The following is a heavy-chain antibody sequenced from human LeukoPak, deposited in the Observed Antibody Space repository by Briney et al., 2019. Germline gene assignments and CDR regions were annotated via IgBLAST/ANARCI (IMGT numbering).Heavy chain of an antibody. CDR1: GGTFSSYA. CDR3: ARGGRLYSSSSSRPFDY. CDR2: IIPIFGTA. Sequence: ASVKVPCKASGGTFSSYAISWVRQAPGQGLEWMGRIIPIFGTANYAQKFQGRVTITADESTSTAYMELSSLRSEDTAVYYCARGGRLYSSSSSRPFDYWGQGTLVTVSS. J-gene: IGHJ4*02. V-gene: IGHV1-69*15. D-gene: IGHD6-6*01.